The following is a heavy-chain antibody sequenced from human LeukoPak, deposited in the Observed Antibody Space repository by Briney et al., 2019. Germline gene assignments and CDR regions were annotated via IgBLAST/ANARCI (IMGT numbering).Heavy chain of an antibody. CDR3: ATSYDSSGCD. CDR2: IKQDGSIQ. J-gene: IGHJ4*02. CDR1: GFTFSNFW. D-gene: IGHD3-22*01. V-gene: IGHV3-7*01. Sequence: GGPLRLSCAASGFTFSNFWMAWVRQAAGKGLEWVANIKQDGSIQYYGDSVKGRFTISRDNARNSLYLQMNSLRAEDTALYYCATSYDSSGCDWGQGTLVTVSS.